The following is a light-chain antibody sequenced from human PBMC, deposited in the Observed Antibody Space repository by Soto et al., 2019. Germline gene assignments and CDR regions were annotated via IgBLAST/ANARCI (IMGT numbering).Light chain of an antibody. CDR2: RAS. CDR3: QQYGSSPLT. J-gene: IGKJ4*01. V-gene: IGKV3-20*01. Sequence: EIVLTQSPGTLSFSPGERATLSCRSSQSVSSNYLAWYQQKPGQAPKVLIYRASSRATGIPDRFSGSGSGTDFTLTISRLEPEDFAVYYCQQYGSSPLTFGGGTTGDIK. CDR1: QSVSSNY.